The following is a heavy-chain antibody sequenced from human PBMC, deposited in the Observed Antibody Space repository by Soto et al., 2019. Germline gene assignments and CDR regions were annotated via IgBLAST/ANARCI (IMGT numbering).Heavy chain of an antibody. Sequence: PGESLKISCKGFGYNFISYWIGWVRQRPGKGLEWMGIIYPGDSNTTYSPSFQGQVTISADKSISTAYLQWSSLEASDTAMFYCVRIGQSAGLEARPTESYGTDVWGQGITVTVSS. CDR2: IYPGDSNT. D-gene: IGHD6-6*01. CDR1: GYNFISYW. CDR3: VRIGQSAGLEARPTESYGTDV. V-gene: IGHV5-51*01. J-gene: IGHJ6*02.